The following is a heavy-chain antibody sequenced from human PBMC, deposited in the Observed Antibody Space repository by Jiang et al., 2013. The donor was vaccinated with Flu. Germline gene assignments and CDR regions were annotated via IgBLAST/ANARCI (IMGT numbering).Heavy chain of an antibody. CDR1: SVSSNSAA. Sequence: SVSSNSAAWNWIRQSPSRGLEWLGRTYYRSKWYNDYAVSVKSRITINPDTSKNQFSLQLNSVTPEDTAVYYCARVPDYGDYGLECSYFDYWGQGTLVTVSS. J-gene: IGHJ4*02. CDR2: TYYRSKWYN. V-gene: IGHV6-1*01. CDR3: ARVPDYGDYGLECSYFDY. D-gene: IGHD4-17*01.